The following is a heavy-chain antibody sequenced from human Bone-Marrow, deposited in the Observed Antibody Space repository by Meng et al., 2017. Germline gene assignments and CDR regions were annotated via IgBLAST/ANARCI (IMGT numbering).Heavy chain of an antibody. CDR1: GGTFSSYA. V-gene: IGHV1-2*06. CDR3: ARDEDISAAGKLFGDY. J-gene: IGHJ4*02. CDR2: INPKSGDT. D-gene: IGHD6-13*01. Sequence: VQAGAEVKKPGSSVKVSCKASGGTFSSYAISWVRQAPGQGLEWMGRINPKSGDTHYAQRFQGRVTMTGDTSISTAYMELSGLRSDDTAMYYCARDEDISAAGKLFGDYWGQGTLVTVSS.